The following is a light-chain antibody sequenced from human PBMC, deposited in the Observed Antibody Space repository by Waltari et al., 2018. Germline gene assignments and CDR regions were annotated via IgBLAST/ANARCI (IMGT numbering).Light chain of an antibody. V-gene: IGKV2-30*02. Sequence: DVVMTQSPLSLPITPGQPASISCRSSQSLVHSNGNTYLSWYQQKPGQPPRRLIYEVSNQDSGVPDRFSGSGAGTDFTLKISRVEAEDVGVYYCGQGTHLPYSFGQGTKVEIK. J-gene: IGKJ2*03. CDR2: EVS. CDR1: QSLVHSNGNTY. CDR3: GQGTHLPYS.